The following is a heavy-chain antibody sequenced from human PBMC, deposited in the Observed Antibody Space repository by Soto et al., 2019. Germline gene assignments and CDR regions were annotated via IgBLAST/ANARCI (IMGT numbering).Heavy chain of an antibody. CDR3: TTGLVSAFYYYYHDLDV. D-gene: IGHD2-21*02. CDR2: ISSETEGGTP. V-gene: IGHV3-15*01. J-gene: IGHJ6*02. Sequence: GGSLRLSCVASGFIFSNAHMNWVRQAPGMGLEWVGRISSETEGGTPDYAAPVRGRFILSRDDSRNTLYLQMNSLKTEDTAVYYCTTGLVSAFYYYYHDLDVWGQGTTVTVSS. CDR1: GFIFSNAH.